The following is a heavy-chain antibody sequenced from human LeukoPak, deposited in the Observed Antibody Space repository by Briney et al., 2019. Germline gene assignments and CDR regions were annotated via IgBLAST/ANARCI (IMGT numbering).Heavy chain of an antibody. Sequence: PGGSLRLSCAASGFTFSSYPMHWVRQAPGKGLEWLAVISYDGSNKFYADSVKGRFTISRDNSKNTLFLQINSLRAEDTAVYYCARDGGRLVIPLSYFDYWGQGTLVTVSS. V-gene: IGHV3-30*04. J-gene: IGHJ4*02. D-gene: IGHD3-9*01. CDR3: ARDGGRLVIPLSYFDY. CDR1: GFTFSSYP. CDR2: ISYDGSNK.